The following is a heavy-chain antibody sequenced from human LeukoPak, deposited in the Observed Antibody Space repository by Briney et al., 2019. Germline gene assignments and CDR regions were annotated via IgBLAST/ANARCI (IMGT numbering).Heavy chain of an antibody. J-gene: IGHJ3*02. V-gene: IGHV4-59*08. CDR2: VYYSGSS. CDR1: GGSISSSY. CDR3: AKGGLPGGFDI. Sequence: KASETLSLTCTVSGGSISSSYGSWIRQPPGKGLEWVGYVYYSGSSTYNPSLKSRVTISVHTSKTQFSLKLSSVIAADTAVYYCAKGGLPGGFDIWGQGTLVTVSS. D-gene: IGHD2-8*02.